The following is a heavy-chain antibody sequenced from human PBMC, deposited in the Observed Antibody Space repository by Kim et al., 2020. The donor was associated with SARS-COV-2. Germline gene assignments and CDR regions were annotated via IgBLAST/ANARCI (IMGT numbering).Heavy chain of an antibody. V-gene: IGHV3-30*01. Sequence: VKGRFTISRDNSKNTLYLQMNSLRAEDTAVYYCARTGYYDSSGYYYGVDYWGQGTLVTVSS. J-gene: IGHJ4*02. CDR3: ARTGYYDSSGYYYGVDY. D-gene: IGHD3-22*01.